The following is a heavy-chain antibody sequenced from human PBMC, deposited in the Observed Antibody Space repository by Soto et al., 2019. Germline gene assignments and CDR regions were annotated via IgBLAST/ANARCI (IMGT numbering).Heavy chain of an antibody. J-gene: IGHJ4*02. Sequence: SETLSLTCAVSGGSISSSNWWSWVRQPPGKGLEWIGEIYHSGSTNYNPSLKSRVTISVDKSKNQFSLKLSSVTAADTAVYYCARVVWVEEQLVLDYWGQGTLVTVSS. CDR3: ARVVWVEEQLVLDY. D-gene: IGHD6-13*01. CDR2: IYHSGST. V-gene: IGHV4-4*02. CDR1: GGSISSSNW.